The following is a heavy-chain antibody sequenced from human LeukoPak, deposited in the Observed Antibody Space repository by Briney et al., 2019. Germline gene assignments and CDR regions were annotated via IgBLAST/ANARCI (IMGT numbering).Heavy chain of an antibody. CDR3: ARRAADNYDILTGYTSYYMCV. Sequence: ASVKVSCKASGYTFTSYYMHWVRQAPGQGLEWMGIINPSGGSTSYAQKFQGRVTMTRDTSTSTVYMELSSLRSEDTAVYYCARRAADNYDILTGYTSYYMCVWGKVITVTVSS. CDR2: INPSGGST. V-gene: IGHV1-46*01. D-gene: IGHD3-9*01. J-gene: IGHJ6*03. CDR1: GYTFTSYY.